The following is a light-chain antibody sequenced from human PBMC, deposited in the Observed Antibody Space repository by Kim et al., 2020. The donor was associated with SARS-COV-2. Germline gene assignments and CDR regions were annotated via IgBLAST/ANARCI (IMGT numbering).Light chain of an antibody. J-gene: IGKJ4*01. CDR2: GAS. CDR1: QSIGSAL. Sequence: SPGETATRSGWASQSIGSALLTCSLQRPGQAPRLLMSGASFRATGIPDRFIGSGSGTDFTLAISRLATDDFAVYYCQQYDTTPLTFGGGTKVDLK. CDR3: QQYDTTPLT. V-gene: IGKV3-20*01.